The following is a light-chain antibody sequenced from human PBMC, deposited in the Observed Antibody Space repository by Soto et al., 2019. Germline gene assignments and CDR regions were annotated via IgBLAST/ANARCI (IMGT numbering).Light chain of an antibody. CDR1: RSDVGAYVY. CDR3: SSFAGSNNFVL. V-gene: IGLV2-8*01. J-gene: IGLJ3*02. CDR2: EVT. Sequence: QSALTQPPSASGSLGQSVTISCTGTRSDVGAYVYVSWYQRHPGKAPKLIIYEVTKRPSGVPDRFSGSKSGNTATLTVSGLQAEDEADYYCSSFAGSNNFVLFGGGTQLTVL.